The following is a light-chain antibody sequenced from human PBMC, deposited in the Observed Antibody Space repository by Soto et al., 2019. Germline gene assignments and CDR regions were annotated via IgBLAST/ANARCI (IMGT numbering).Light chain of an antibody. Sequence: EIVLTQSPGTLSLSPGDRATLSCRASQSVSSDFAWYQQKPGQAPRLLIYGTSARVTDIPDRFSGSGSGTDFTLTISRLEPEDFAVYHCQQYGNSPTTFGQGTKVEIK. CDR3: QQYGNSPTT. CDR1: QSVSSD. V-gene: IGKV3-20*01. J-gene: IGKJ1*01. CDR2: GTS.